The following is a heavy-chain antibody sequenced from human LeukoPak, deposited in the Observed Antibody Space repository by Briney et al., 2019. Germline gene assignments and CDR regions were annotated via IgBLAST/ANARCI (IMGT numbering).Heavy chain of an antibody. CDR3: ARDFGTTGWHTFDY. J-gene: IGHJ4*02. D-gene: IGHD6-19*01. CDR1: GDSVSSKNGA. V-gene: IGHV6-1*01. CDR2: TYYRSKWYN. Sequence: SQTLSLTCVVSGDSVSSKNGAWNWIRQSPSRGLEWLGRTYYRSKWYNDYAESMEGRMTISQDTSKSQYSLHLNSVTPDDTAVYYCARDFGTTGWHTFDYWGQGTLVTVSS.